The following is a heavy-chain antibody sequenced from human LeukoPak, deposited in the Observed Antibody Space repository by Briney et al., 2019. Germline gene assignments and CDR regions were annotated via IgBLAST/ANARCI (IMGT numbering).Heavy chain of an antibody. J-gene: IGHJ4*02. V-gene: IGHV3-23*01. D-gene: IGHD6-6*01. CDR1: GFTFNTYG. Sequence: GGSLRLSCAASGFTFNTYGMSWVRQAPGKGLEWVSGISGSGGATYYADSVKGRFTVSRDDPHNTLYLQMNSVRAEDTAVYYCAKDRVPLAARPLHFDYWGQGTLVTVSS. CDR2: ISGSGGAT. CDR3: AKDRVPLAARPLHFDY.